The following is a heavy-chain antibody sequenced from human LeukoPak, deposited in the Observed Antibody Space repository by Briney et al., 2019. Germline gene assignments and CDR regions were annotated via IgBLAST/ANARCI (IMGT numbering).Heavy chain of an antibody. CDR3: AREGAVAGTPFDY. CDR1: GYTFTSYG. V-gene: IGHV1-69*13. Sequence: ASVKVSCKASGYTFTSYGISWVRQAPGQGLEWMGGIIPIFGTANYAQKFQGRVTITADESTSTAYMELSSLRSEDTAVYYCAREGAVAGTPFDYWGQGTLVTVSS. J-gene: IGHJ4*02. CDR2: IIPIFGTA. D-gene: IGHD6-19*01.